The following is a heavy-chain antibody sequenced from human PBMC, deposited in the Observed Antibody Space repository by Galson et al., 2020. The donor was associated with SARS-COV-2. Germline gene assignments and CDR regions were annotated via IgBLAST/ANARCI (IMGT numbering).Heavy chain of an antibody. Sequence: GGSLRLSCAASGFTFSTYSMSWVRQAPGKGLEWVASISRSSGDIYYADSVKGRFTVSRDNANNSLYLQMNSLGAGDTAVYFCARDRALITICGVVGDFDFWGQGTRVTVAS. D-gene: IGHD3-3*01. V-gene: IGHV3-21*01. CDR3: ARDRALITICGVVGDFDF. CDR2: ISRSSGDI. J-gene: IGHJ4*02. CDR1: GFTFSTYS.